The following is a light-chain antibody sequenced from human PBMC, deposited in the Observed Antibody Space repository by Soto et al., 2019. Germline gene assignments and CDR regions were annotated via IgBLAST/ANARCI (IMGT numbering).Light chain of an antibody. J-gene: IGKJ3*01. CDR1: QSVGNY. CDR2: DSS. V-gene: IGKV3-11*01. Sequence: EIVLTQSPATLSLSPGERATLSCRASQSVGNYLAWYQQKPGQAPRLLIYDSSSRAAGIPARLTGSGSGTDFTLTISSLEPADFALYYCQQRADWPITFGPGTKVDI. CDR3: QQRADWPIT.